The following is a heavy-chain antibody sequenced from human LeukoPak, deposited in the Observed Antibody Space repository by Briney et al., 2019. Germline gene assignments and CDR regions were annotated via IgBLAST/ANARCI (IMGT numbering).Heavy chain of an antibody. J-gene: IGHJ4*02. D-gene: IGHD1-26*01. Sequence: PGGSLRLSCAASGFTFSNYYMSWIRQAPGKGLEWVSYISSSGSTIYYADSVKGRFTISRDNAKNSLYLQMNSLRAEDTAVYYCARPSHSGSEEHYFDYWGQGTLVTVSS. V-gene: IGHV3-11*04. CDR2: ISSSGSTI. CDR1: GFTFSNYY. CDR3: ARPSHSGSEEHYFDY.